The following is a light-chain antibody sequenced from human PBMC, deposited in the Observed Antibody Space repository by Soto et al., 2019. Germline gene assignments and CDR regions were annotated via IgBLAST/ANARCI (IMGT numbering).Light chain of an antibody. J-gene: IGKJ2*01. V-gene: IGKV1-16*01. CDR3: QQYGNYPYT. CDR1: QGITDR. CDR2: DAS. Sequence: DIQMTQSPSSLSASVGDRVTLTCRASQGITDRLTWFQQKPGKAPKSLIYDASTLQYGVPSRFSGGGSGTDFTLTISSLQPEDSATYYRQQYGNYPYTFGLGTKLEIK.